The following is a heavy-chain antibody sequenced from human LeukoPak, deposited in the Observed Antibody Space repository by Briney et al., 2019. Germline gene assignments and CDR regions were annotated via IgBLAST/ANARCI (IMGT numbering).Heavy chain of an antibody. CDR2: ISSSSSGSYI. J-gene: IGHJ4*02. Sequence: GGSLRLSCAASGFTFSGYSMNWVRQAPGKGLEWVSCISSSSSGSYIYYADSVKGRFTISRDNAKNSLYLQMNSLRAEDTAVYYCVRDTRTTWGQGTLVTVSS. CDR3: VRDTRTT. V-gene: IGHV3-21*01. CDR1: GFTFSGYS. D-gene: IGHD1-7*01.